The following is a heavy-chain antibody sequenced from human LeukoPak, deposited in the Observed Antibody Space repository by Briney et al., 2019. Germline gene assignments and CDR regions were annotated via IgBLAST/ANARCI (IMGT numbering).Heavy chain of an antibody. J-gene: IGHJ5*02. V-gene: IGHV1-2*02. D-gene: IGHD6-13*01. CDR1: GYSFTNHD. CDR3: ASFSEYSSSRGLNWFDP. Sequence: GASVKVSCKASGYSFTNHDMHWVRQAPGQGLEWMGWIDPNSGGTNYAQKFQGRVTMTRDTSISTAYMELSRLKSDDTAVYYCASFSEYSSSRGLNWFDPWGQGTLVTVSS. CDR2: IDPNSGGT.